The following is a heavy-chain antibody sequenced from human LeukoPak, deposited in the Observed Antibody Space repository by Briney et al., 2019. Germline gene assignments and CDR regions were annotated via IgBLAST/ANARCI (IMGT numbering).Heavy chain of an antibody. CDR2: IYYSGST. D-gene: IGHD3-3*01. J-gene: IGHJ3*02. Sequence: PSETLSLTCTVSGGSISSSSYYWGWIRQPPGKGLEWIGSIYYSGSTYYNPSLKSRVTISVDTSKNQFSLKLSSVTAADTAVYYCARYYDFWSGPGDAFDIWGQGTMVTVSS. V-gene: IGHV4-39*07. CDR3: ARYYDFWSGPGDAFDI. CDR1: GGSISSSSYY.